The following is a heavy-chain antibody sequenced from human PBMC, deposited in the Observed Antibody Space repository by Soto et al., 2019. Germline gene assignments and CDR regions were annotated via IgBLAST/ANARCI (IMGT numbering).Heavy chain of an antibody. CDR2: ISWNSGSI. Sequence: GGSLRLSCAASGFTFDDYAMHWVRQAPGKGLEWVSGISWNSGSIGYADSVKGRFTISRDNAKNSLYLQMNSLRAEDTALYYCAILMWLDVDDAFDIWGQGTMVTVSS. V-gene: IGHV3-9*01. CDR1: GFTFDDYA. J-gene: IGHJ3*02. D-gene: IGHD6-19*01. CDR3: AILMWLDVDDAFDI.